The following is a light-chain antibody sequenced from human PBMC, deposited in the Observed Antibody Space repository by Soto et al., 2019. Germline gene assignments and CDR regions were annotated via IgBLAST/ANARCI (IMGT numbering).Light chain of an antibody. J-gene: IGKJ4*01. CDR3: QQSYTLSPLT. Sequence: DIQMTQSPSSLSASVGDRVIITCRTSQSISNYLNWYQHKPGKAPKVLISAASNLHSGVPSRFSGSGSGTVFTLTISSLQPEDFATYFCQQSYTLSPLTFGGGTKVDIK. CDR1: QSISNY. CDR2: AAS. V-gene: IGKV1-39*01.